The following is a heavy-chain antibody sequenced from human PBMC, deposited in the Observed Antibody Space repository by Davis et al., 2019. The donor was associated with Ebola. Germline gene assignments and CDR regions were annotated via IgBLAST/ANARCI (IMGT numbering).Heavy chain of an antibody. V-gene: IGHV1-69*04. CDR3: AREEDYYDSSGYYLEYFQH. CDR1: GGTFSSYA. CDR2: IIPILGIA. D-gene: IGHD3-22*01. J-gene: IGHJ1*01. Sequence: AASVKVSCKASGGTFSSYAISWVRQAPGQGLEWMGRIIPILGIANYAQKFQGRVTITADKSTSTAYMELSSLRSEDTAVYYCAREEDYYDSSGYYLEYFQHWGQGTLVTVSS.